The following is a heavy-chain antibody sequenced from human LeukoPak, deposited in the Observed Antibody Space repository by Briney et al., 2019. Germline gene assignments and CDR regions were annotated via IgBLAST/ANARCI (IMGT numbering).Heavy chain of an antibody. D-gene: IGHD3-9*01. J-gene: IGHJ4*02. CDR1: GYTFTGYY. CDR3: ARDMAYYDILTGQMDY. CDR2: INPNSGGT. V-gene: IGHV1-2*06. Sequence: PSVKVSCKASGYTFTGYYMHWVRQAPGQGLEWMGRINPNSGGTNYAQKFQGRVTMTRDTSISTAYMELSRLRSDDTAVYYRARDMAYYDILTGQMDYWGQGTLVTVSS.